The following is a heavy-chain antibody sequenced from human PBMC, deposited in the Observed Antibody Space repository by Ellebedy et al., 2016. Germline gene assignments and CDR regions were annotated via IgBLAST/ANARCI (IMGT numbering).Heavy chain of an antibody. V-gene: IGHV4-34*01. CDR3: ASGGYYDFWSGYRNYYYMDV. D-gene: IGHD3-3*01. J-gene: IGHJ6*03. CDR2: INHSGST. Sequence: SATLSLTXAVYGGSFSGYYWSWIRQPPGKGLEWIGEINHSGSTNYNPSLKSRVTISVDTSKNQFSLKLSSVTAADTAVYYCASGGYYDFWSGYRNYYYMDVWGKGTTVTVSS. CDR1: GGSFSGYY.